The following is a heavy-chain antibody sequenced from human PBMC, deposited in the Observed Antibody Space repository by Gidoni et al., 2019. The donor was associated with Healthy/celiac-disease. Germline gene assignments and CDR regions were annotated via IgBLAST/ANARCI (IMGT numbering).Heavy chain of an antibody. J-gene: IGHJ4*02. V-gene: IGHV3-30*04. CDR2: ISYDGSNK. CDR1: GFTFSSYA. Sequence: QVQLVESGGGVVQPGRSLRLSCAASGFTFSSYAMHWVRQAPGKGLEWGAVISYDGSNKYYADSVKGRFTISRDNSKNTLYLQMNSLRAEDTAVYYCEGVWWARIAVADTGGTDYWGQGTLVTVSS. CDR3: EGVWWARIAVADTGGTDY. D-gene: IGHD6-19*01.